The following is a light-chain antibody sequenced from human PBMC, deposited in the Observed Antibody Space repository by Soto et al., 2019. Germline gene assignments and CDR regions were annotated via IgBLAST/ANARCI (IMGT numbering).Light chain of an antibody. V-gene: IGLV2-14*01. CDR2: DVS. CDR3: SSYTDSTHVI. Sequence: QSALTQPASVSGSPGQSITISCTGTSSDVGGYNYVSWFQQHPGKAPKLMIYDVSYRPSGVSNRFSGSKSGNTASLTISGLQAEDEADYYCSSYTDSTHVIFGGGTKLPS. J-gene: IGLJ2*01. CDR1: SSDVGGYNY.